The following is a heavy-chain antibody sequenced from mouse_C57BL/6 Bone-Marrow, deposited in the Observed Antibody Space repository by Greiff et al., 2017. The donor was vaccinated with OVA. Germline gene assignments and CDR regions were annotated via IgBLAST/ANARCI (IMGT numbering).Heavy chain of an antibody. Sequence: VQLKESGPGLVKPSQSLSLTCSVTGYSITSGYYWNWIRQFPGNKLEWMGYISYDGSNNYNPSLKNRISITRDTSKNQFFLKLNSVTTEDTATYYCARIYYYGSSYGGFDYWGQGTTLTVSS. CDR2: ISYDGSN. CDR1: GYSITSGYY. CDR3: ARIYYYGSSYGGFDY. J-gene: IGHJ2*01. V-gene: IGHV3-6*01. D-gene: IGHD1-1*01.